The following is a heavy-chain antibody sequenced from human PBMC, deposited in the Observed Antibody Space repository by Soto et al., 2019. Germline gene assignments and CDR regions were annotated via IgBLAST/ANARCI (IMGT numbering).Heavy chain of an antibody. V-gene: IGHV4-39*02. CDR2: IYYTGST. CDR3: AREVAAAGDNWFDP. CDR1: GGSISSTDHF. D-gene: IGHD6-13*01. J-gene: IGHJ5*02. Sequence: PSETLSLTCTVSGGSISSTDHFWGWIRQPPGKGLEWIGSIYYTGSTNYNPSLRGRVTISVDTSKNQFSLRLTSVTAADTAVYYCAREVAAAGDNWFDPWGQGTLVTVSS.